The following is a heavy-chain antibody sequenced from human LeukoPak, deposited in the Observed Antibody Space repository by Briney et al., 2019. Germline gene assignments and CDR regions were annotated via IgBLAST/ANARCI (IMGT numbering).Heavy chain of an antibody. Sequence: PSETLSLTCTVSGGSTSSYYWSWIRQPPGKGLEWIGYIYYSGSTNYNPSLKSRVTISVDTSKNQFSLKLSSVTAADTAVYYCARDSYSYGPSFDYWGQGTLVTVSS. D-gene: IGHD5-18*01. CDR1: GGSTSSYY. CDR2: IYYSGST. CDR3: ARDSYSYGPSFDY. J-gene: IGHJ4*02. V-gene: IGHV4-59*01.